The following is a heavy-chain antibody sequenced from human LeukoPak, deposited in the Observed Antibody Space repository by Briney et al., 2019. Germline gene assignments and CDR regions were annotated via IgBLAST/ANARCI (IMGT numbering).Heavy chain of an antibody. V-gene: IGHV3-66*01. CDR2: IYGVGNI. CDR1: GFAVSSNL. CDR3: VSGVYGQTGLDY. Sequence: PGGSLRLSCPPSGFAVSSNLMNCVRLAPGMGLQWVSIIYGVGNIYYADSVRGRFTISRDNSENTVYLQMNSLRVEDTALYYCVSGVYGQTGLDYWGQGTLVTVSS. J-gene: IGHJ4*02. D-gene: IGHD6-6*01.